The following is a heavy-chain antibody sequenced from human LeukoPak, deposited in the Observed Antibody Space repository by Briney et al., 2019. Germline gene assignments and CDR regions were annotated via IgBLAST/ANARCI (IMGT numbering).Heavy chain of an antibody. CDR1: GFTFSAYG. V-gene: IGHV3-30*03. CDR2: ISDDGNNE. CDR3: ARGFGELLYPTYYYYGMDV. J-gene: IGHJ6*02. D-gene: IGHD3-10*01. Sequence: GGSLRLSCAASGFTFSAYGMHWVRQAPGKGLEWVAVISDDGNNEYFADSVRGRFTISRDNSKNTLYLQMNSLSAEDTAVYYCARGFGELLYPTYYYYGMDVWGQGTTVTVSS.